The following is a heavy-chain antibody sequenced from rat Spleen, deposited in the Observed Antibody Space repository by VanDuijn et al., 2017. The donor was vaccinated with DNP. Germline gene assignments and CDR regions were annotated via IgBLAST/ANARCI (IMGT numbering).Heavy chain of an antibody. Sequence: EVQLVESGGGLVQPGNSLKLSCAASGFTFSDYAMAWVRQSPKKGLEWVATIVYDGSSTYYRDSVKGRFTISRDNAKSTLYLQMNSLRSEDMATYYCAREGVQYYFDYWGQGVMVTVSS. J-gene: IGHJ2*01. CDR1: GFTFSDYA. CDR2: IVYDGSST. D-gene: IGHD4-3*01. V-gene: IGHV5-17*01. CDR3: AREGVQYYFDY.